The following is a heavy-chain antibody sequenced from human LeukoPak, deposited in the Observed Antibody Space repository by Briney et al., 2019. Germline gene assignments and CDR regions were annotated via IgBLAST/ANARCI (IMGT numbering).Heavy chain of an antibody. V-gene: IGHV3-7*03. Sequence: GGSLRLSCAASGFTFSGSVIHWVRQAPGKGLQWVGHIKNDGSETYYLDSLKGRFSISRDNTNNALYLQMNSLRVEDTAVYYCVKNDGWFHLAQWGQGTLVTVSS. J-gene: IGHJ4*02. CDR1: GFTFSGSV. CDR3: VKNDGWFHLAQ. D-gene: IGHD6-19*01. CDR2: IKNDGSET.